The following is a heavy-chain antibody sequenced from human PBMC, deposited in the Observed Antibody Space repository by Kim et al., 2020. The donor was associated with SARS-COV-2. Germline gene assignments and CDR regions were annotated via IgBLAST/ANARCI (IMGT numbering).Heavy chain of an antibody. CDR1: GFTFSSYS. V-gene: IGHV3-21*01. Sequence: GGSLRLSCAASGFTFSSYSMNWVRQAPGKGLEWVSSISSSSSYIYYADSVKGRFTISSDNAKNSLYLQMNSLRAEHTAVYYCASGGSGWYRNWFDPWGQGTLVTVSS. J-gene: IGHJ5*02. CDR2: ISSSSSYI. D-gene: IGHD6-19*01. CDR3: ASGGSGWYRNWFDP.